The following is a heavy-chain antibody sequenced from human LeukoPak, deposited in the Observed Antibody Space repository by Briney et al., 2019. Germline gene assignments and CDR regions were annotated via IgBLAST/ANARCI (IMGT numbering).Heavy chain of an antibody. Sequence: ASVKVSCKVSGYTLTELSMHWVRQAPGKGLEWMGGFDPEDGETIYAQKFQGRVTMTEDTSTDTAYMELSSLRSEDTAVYYCATEWGIAAASWFDPWGQGTLVTVSS. J-gene: IGHJ5*02. CDR1: GYTLTELS. D-gene: IGHD6-13*01. V-gene: IGHV1-24*01. CDR3: ATEWGIAAASWFDP. CDR2: FDPEDGET.